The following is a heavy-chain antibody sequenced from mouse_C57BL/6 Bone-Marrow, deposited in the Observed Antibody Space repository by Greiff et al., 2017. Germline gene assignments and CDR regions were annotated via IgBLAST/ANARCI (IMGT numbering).Heavy chain of an antibody. CDR2: IYPGDGDT. Sequence: QVQLQQSGAELVKPGASVTISCKASGYAFSSYWMNWVKQRPGKGLEWIGQIYPGDGDTNYNGKFKGKATLTADKSSSTAYMQLSSLTSEDSAVYFCARERIYYYGSSSYYYAMDYWGQGTSVTVSA. V-gene: IGHV1-80*01. CDR3: ARERIYYYGSSSYYYAMDY. D-gene: IGHD1-1*01. CDR1: GYAFSSYW. J-gene: IGHJ4*01.